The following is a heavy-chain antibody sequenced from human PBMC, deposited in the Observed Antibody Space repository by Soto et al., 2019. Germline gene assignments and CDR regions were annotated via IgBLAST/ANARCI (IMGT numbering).Heavy chain of an antibody. CDR2: IGVYNGNT. Sequence: QVQLVQSGAEVKKPGASVKVSCKASGYTFSNYGISWVRQAPGQGLEWMGWIGVYNGNTDYAQKVQGRVTLTTDTSTSTAYMELRSLRSDDTALYYCARDSLPMAVAAPDNWGQGTLVIVSS. D-gene: IGHD2-15*01. CDR3: ARDSLPMAVAAPDN. CDR1: GYTFSNYG. V-gene: IGHV1-18*01. J-gene: IGHJ4*02.